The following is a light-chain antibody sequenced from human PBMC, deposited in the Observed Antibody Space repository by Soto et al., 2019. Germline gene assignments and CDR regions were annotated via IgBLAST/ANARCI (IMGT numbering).Light chain of an antibody. CDR1: SSNIGSNT. Sequence: QSVLTQAPSASGTPGQRVTISCSGSSSNIGSNTVSWYQQVPGTAPKLLIYSNDQRPSGVPDPFSGSKSGTSASLAIGGLQSEDEADYYCAAWDDSLNGWVFGGGTKVTVL. V-gene: IGLV1-44*01. CDR3: AAWDDSLNGWV. J-gene: IGLJ3*02. CDR2: SND.